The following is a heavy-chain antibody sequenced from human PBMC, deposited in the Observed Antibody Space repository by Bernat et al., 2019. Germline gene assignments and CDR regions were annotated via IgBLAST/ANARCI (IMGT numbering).Heavy chain of an antibody. V-gene: IGHV6-1*01. CDR3: ARTDSSTGRNWFDP. CDR1: GDSVASSSAA. J-gene: IGHJ5*02. D-gene: IGHD2-2*01. Sequence: QVQLQQSGPGLVKPSQTLSLTCVISGDSVASSSAAWNWIRQSPSRGLEWLGRTYYRSKWYNDYAVSVKSRITINPDTSKNQFSLQLNSVTPEDTAVYYCARTDSSTGRNWFDPWGQGTLVTVSS. CDR2: TYYRSKWYN.